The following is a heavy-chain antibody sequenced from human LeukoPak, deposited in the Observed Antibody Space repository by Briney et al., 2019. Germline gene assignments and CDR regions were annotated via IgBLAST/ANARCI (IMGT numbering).Heavy chain of an antibody. CDR1: GFIFSKAW. J-gene: IGHJ4*02. Sequence: GVSLRLSCAASGFIFSKAWMAWVRQAPGKGLEWVGHIKTEAEDGTTDYAAPVKGRFTISRDDAKSTLYLQMNSLNTEDTAVYFCTSALNLVLGELLGYWGQGTLVTVSS. V-gene: IGHV3-15*01. CDR2: IKTEAEDGTT. CDR3: TSALNLVLGELLGY. D-gene: IGHD3-16*01.